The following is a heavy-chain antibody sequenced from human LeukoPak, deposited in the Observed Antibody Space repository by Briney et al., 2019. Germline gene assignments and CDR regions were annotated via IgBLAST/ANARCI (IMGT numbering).Heavy chain of an antibody. Sequence: PSETLSLTCAVSGGSISSTNWWNWVRQPPGKGLEWIGEIYHTGSTNCNPSLKSRVTISVDKSNNQFSLKLSSVTAADTAVYYCARVRGKYNSGLYYFDYWGXXTLVTVSS. CDR1: GGSISSTNW. V-gene: IGHV4-4*02. J-gene: IGHJ4*01. D-gene: IGHD6-19*01. CDR2: IYHTGST. CDR3: ARVRGKYNSGLYYFDY.